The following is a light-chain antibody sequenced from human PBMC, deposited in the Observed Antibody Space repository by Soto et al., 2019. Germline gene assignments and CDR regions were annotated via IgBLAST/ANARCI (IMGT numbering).Light chain of an antibody. CDR3: GTWDNGLSAGV. V-gene: IGLV1-51*01. CDR2: DDN. CDR1: SSNIGSNY. J-gene: IGLJ2*01. Sequence: QSVLTQPPSVSAAPGQQVTISCSGMSSNIGSNYVSWYQQLPGTAPKLLIYDDNKRPSGIPDRFSGSKSGTSATLGITGLQTGDEADYYCGTWDNGLSAGVFGGGTKVTVL.